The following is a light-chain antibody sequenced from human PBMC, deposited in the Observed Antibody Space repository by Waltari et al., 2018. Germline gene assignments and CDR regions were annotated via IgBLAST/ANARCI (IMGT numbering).Light chain of an antibody. CDR2: QDT. CDR3: QAWDISTGV. CDR1: TLGEKY. J-gene: IGLJ2*01. V-gene: IGLV3-1*01. Sequence: SYELTQPPSVSVSPGQTATIACSGDTLGEKYVCWYQQKPGQSPVLVIYQDTKRPSGIPDRFSGSNSGDTATLTISGTQALDEADYYCQAWDISTGVFGGGTKVTVV.